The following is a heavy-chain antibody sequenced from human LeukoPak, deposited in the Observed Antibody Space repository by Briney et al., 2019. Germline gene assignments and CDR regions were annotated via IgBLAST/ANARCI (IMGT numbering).Heavy chain of an antibody. CDR2: ISGSGGST. J-gene: IGHJ4*02. V-gene: IGHV3-23*01. D-gene: IGHD2-2*01. CDR3: ARGCCSSTSCYAFDY. CDR1: GFTFSSYA. Sequence: TGGSLRLSCAASGFTFSSYAMSWVRQAPGKGLEWVSAISGSGGSTYYADSVKGRFTISRDNSKNTLYLQMNSLRAEDTAVYYCARGCCSSTSCYAFDYWGQGTLVTVSS.